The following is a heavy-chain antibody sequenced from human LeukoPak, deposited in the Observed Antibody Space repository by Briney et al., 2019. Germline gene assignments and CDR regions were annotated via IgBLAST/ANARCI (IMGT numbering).Heavy chain of an antibody. CDR3: ARQGGYGGNSGAFDI. J-gene: IGHJ3*02. Sequence: RGESLKISCKGSGYSFTSYWIGWVRQMPGKGLEWMGIIYPGDSDTRYSPSFQGQVTISADKSISTAYLQWSSLKASDTAMYYCARQGGYGGNSGAFDIWGQGTMVTVSS. CDR2: IYPGDSDT. CDR1: GYSFTSYW. V-gene: IGHV5-51*01. D-gene: IGHD4-23*01.